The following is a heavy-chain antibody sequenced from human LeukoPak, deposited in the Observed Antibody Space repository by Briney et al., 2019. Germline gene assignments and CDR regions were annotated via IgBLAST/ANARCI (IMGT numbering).Heavy chain of an antibody. CDR1: GFTFSSYA. CDR3: AKAAHSYGSSPLDY. CDR2: ISGSGGST. J-gene: IGHJ4*02. V-gene: IGHV3-23*01. D-gene: IGHD5-18*01. Sequence: GGSLRLSCAASGFTFSSYAMSWVRQAPGKGLEWVSAISGSGGSTYYADSVKGRFTISRDNSKNTLYLQMDSLRAEDTAVYYCAKAAHSYGSSPLDYWGQGTLVTVSS.